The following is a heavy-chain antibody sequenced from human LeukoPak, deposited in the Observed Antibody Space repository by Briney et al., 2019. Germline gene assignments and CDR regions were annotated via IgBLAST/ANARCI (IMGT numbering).Heavy chain of an antibody. CDR1: GGSFTGYY. Sequence: SETLSLSCAVYGGSFTGYYWSWIRQPPGKGLEWMGDINHSGSTTYNPPLKSRVTISIHTTTNKFSLKLRSLPAADTAVYYYAGRRSYYDSSGYRSYCYFDLGGRGTLVTVSS. V-gene: IGHV4-34*01. CDR2: INHSGST. J-gene: IGHJ2*01. D-gene: IGHD3-22*01. CDR3: AGRRSYYDSSGYRSYCYFDL.